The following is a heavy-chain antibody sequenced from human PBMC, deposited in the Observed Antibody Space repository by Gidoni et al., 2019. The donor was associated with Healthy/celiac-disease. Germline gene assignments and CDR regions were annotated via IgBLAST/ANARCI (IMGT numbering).Heavy chain of an antibody. D-gene: IGHD3-22*01. CDR3: ARDSYYYDSSGYPDY. V-gene: IGHV3-21*01. CDR2: ISSSSSYI. J-gene: IGHJ4*02. CDR1: GFTFSRYS. Sequence: EVQLVESGGGLVQPGGSLRLSCAASGFTFSRYSMNWVRQAPGKGLEWVSSISSSSSYIYYADSVKGRFTISRDNAKNSLYLQMNSLRAEDTAVYYCARDSYYYDSSGYPDYWGQGTLVTVSS.